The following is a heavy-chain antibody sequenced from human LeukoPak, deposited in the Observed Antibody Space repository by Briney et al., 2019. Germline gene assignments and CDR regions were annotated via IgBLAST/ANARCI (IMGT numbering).Heavy chain of an antibody. CDR3: ARDQGSPTRSWYTGY. D-gene: IGHD6-13*01. CDR1: GYTFTGYH. Sequence: WASLKASCKASGYTFTGYHIHWVRQAPGQRLEWMGRINPYSGDTNFAQKFQGRVTMTRATSITTAYMDLSSLTPDDTAVYFCARDQGSPTRSWYTGYWGQGTQVTVSS. J-gene: IGHJ4*02. V-gene: IGHV1-2*06. CDR2: INPYSGDT.